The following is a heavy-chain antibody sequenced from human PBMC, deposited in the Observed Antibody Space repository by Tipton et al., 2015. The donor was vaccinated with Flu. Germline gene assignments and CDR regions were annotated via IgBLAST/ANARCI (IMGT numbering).Heavy chain of an antibody. V-gene: IGHV4-39*07. CDR1: GGFIGNSNYY. CDR2: IYSSGTP. D-gene: IGHD2-2*01. CDR3: ARGDCSSTSCLDY. Sequence: TLSLTCSVSGGFIGNSNYYWGWIRQPPGKGLEWIGTIYSSGTPYYNPSLQSRVTVSIDTSKNQFSLRLTSVTAADTAVYYCARGDCSSTSCLDYWGQGTLVTVSS. J-gene: IGHJ4*02.